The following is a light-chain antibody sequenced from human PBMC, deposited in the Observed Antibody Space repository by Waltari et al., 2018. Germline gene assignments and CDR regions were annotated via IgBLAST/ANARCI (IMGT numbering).Light chain of an antibody. J-gene: IGLJ3*02. CDR1: SSNVGNNY. CDR3: ATWDDSLNSWV. Sequence: QPVLTLPPSASGTPGQVVSFSCSGSSSNVGNNYVYWYQQLPGTAPKPLILKNDQRPSGVPDRFFGSKSGTSASLVISGLRSEDEGHYTCATWDDSLNSWVFGGGTKLTIL. CDR2: KND. V-gene: IGLV1-47*01.